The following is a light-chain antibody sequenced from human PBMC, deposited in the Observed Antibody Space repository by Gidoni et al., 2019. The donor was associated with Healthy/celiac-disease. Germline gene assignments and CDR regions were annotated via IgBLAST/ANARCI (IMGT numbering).Light chain of an antibody. CDR1: QSVSSY. Sequence: IVLTQSPATLSLSPGERATLSCRAGQSVSSYLAWYQQKPGQAPRLLIYDASNRATGIPARFSGSGSGTDFTLTISSLEPEDFAVYYCQQRSNWPPRATFGGGTKVEIK. CDR2: DAS. CDR3: QQRSNWPPRAT. J-gene: IGKJ4*01. V-gene: IGKV3-11*01.